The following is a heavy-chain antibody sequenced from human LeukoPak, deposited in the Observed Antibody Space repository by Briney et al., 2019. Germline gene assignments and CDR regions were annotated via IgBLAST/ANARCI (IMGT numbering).Heavy chain of an antibody. CDR2: INPNSGGT. Sequence: ASVKVSCKASGYTFTGYYIHWVRQAPGQGLGWMGWINPNSGGTNYAQKFQGRVTMTRDTSISTAYMELSRLRSDDTAVYYCARDWGVYSSGWLYARTFDYWGQGTLVTVSS. V-gene: IGHV1-2*02. D-gene: IGHD6-19*01. J-gene: IGHJ4*02. CDR1: GYTFTGYY. CDR3: ARDWGVYSSGWLYARTFDY.